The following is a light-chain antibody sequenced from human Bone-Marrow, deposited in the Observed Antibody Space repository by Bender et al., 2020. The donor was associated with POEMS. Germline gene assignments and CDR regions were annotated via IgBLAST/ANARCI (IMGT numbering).Light chain of an antibody. CDR2: AVT. J-gene: IGLJ3*02. CDR1: SSDIGFDKF. V-gene: IGLV2-8*01. CDR3: AVWDDSLNGWV. Sequence: QSALTQPPSASGSPGESVTISCTGTSSDIGFDKFVSWHQHHPGKAPKLMIYAVTQRPSGVSYRFSGSRSGTSASLAISGLQSEDEADYYCAVWDDSLNGWVFGGGTKLTVL.